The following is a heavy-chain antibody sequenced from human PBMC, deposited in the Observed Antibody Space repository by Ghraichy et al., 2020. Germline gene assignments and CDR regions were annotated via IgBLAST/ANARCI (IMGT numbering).Heavy chain of an antibody. Sequence: GALNISCAASGFTFSSYWMSWVRQAPGKGLEWVANIKQDGSEKYYVDSVKGRFTISRDNAKNSLYLQMNSLRAEDTAVYYCARDFTYYDFWSGYRKDDIWGQGTMVTVSS. CDR3: ARDFTYYDFWSGYRKDDI. D-gene: IGHD3-3*01. J-gene: IGHJ3*02. CDR2: IKQDGSEK. CDR1: GFTFSSYW. V-gene: IGHV3-7*01.